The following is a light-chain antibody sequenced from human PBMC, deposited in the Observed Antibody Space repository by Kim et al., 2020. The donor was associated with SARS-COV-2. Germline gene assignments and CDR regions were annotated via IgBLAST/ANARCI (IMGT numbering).Light chain of an antibody. V-gene: IGKV1-27*01. CDR1: QGIRNF. CDR2: AAS. Sequence: DIQMTQSPSSLSASVGDRVTIACRASQGIRNFLAWYQHKPGKVPKLLIYAASTLQSGVSSRFSGSGSGTDFTLTISSLQPEDVATYYCQKYNSALITFGQGTRLEIK. CDR3: QKYNSALIT. J-gene: IGKJ5*01.